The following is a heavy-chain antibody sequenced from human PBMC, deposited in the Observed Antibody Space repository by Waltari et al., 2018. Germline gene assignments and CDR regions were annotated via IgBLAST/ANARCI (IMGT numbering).Heavy chain of an antibody. Sequence: QITLKESGSAVVKPTQTLTLTCSFSGFSLDTSGEGVAWIRQPPGKALEWLALILSNDDKRYSPTLKSRLASTKDTSKNQVFLRMTNMDPVDTGTYFCAHGRDDSWLYHFDFWGQGAPVTVS. V-gene: IGHV2-5*01. CDR3: AHGRDDSWLYHFDF. J-gene: IGHJ4*02. CDR1: GFSLDTSGEG. D-gene: IGHD6-13*01. CDR2: ILSNDDK.